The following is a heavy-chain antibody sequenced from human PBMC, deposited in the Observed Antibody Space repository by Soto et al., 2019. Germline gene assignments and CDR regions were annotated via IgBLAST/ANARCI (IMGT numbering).Heavy chain of an antibody. CDR2: ISSSSSYI. D-gene: IGHD2-8*01. J-gene: IGHJ6*03. V-gene: IGHV3-21*01. CDR1: GFTISSYS. Sequence: GGSLRLSCAASGFTISSYSMNWVRQAPGKGLEWVSSISSSSSYIYYADSVKGRFTISRDNAKNSLYLQMNSLRAEDTAVYYCARGYCTNGVCHMDVWGKGTTVTVSS. CDR3: ARGYCTNGVCHMDV.